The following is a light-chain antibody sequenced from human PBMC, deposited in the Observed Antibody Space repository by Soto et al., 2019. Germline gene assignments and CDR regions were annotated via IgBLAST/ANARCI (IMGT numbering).Light chain of an antibody. CDR1: QNIRSY. CDR3: QHYVNCPLT. J-gene: IGKJ4*01. CDR2: DAS. V-gene: IGKV3-15*01. Sequence: ILMTQSPATLCLSPGERATLSCRAGQNIRSYLAWYQQKSGQAPRLLIHDASTRATGVPARFSGSRSGAEFTLTISSLQSEDFAVYYCQHYVNCPLTFGGGTKVDIK.